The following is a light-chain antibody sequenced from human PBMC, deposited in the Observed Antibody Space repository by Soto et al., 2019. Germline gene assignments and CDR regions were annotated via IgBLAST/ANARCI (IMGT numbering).Light chain of an antibody. Sequence: DIQMTQSPSTLSASVGDRVTITCRASQSISSWLAWYQQKPGKAPKLLIYKASNLESGVPSRFSGSGSGTDFTLTISSLQPDDFATYYCQQYNSYWTFGQGTKVDIK. J-gene: IGKJ1*01. CDR2: KAS. CDR1: QSISSW. CDR3: QQYNSYWT. V-gene: IGKV1-5*03.